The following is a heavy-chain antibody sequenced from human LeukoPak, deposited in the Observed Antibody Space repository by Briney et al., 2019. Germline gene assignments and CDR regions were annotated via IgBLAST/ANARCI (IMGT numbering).Heavy chain of an antibody. Sequence: SETPSLTCAVYGGSFSGYYWSWIRQPPGKGLEWIGEINHSGSTNYNPSLKSRVTISVDTSKNQFSLKLSSVTAADTAVYYCARGRTAIDYWGQGTLVTVSS. V-gene: IGHV4-34*01. CDR1: GGSFSGYY. CDR3: ARGRTAIDY. CDR2: INHSGST. D-gene: IGHD5-18*01. J-gene: IGHJ4*02.